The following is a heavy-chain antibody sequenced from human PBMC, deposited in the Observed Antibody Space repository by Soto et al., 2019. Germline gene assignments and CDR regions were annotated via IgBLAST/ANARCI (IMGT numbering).Heavy chain of an antibody. Sequence: EVQLVESGGGLVQPGGSLRLSCAASKFTFSGYWMHWVRQGPGKGLMWVSRINPDGTRTTYADSVKGRFTISRDNAENTLFLQMNSLRAEDTAVYYCVRVASWSYDWSDPWGQGTLVTVSP. V-gene: IGHV3-74*01. CDR1: KFTFSGYW. J-gene: IGHJ5*02. CDR2: INPDGTRT. CDR3: VRVASWSYDWSDP. D-gene: IGHD1-26*01.